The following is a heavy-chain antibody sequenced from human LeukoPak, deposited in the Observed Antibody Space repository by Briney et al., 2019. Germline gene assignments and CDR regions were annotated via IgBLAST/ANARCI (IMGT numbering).Heavy chain of an antibody. CDR1: GFTFSSYG. CDR3: ARGGDIVVVPAAMSLDY. V-gene: IGHV3-33*01. D-gene: IGHD2-2*01. Sequence: GGSLRLPCAASGFTFSSYGLHWVRQAPGKGLEWVAVIWYDGSNKYYADSVKGRFTISRDNSKNTLYLQMNSLRAEDTAVYYCARGGDIVVVPAAMSLDYWGQGTLVTVSS. J-gene: IGHJ4*02. CDR2: IWYDGSNK.